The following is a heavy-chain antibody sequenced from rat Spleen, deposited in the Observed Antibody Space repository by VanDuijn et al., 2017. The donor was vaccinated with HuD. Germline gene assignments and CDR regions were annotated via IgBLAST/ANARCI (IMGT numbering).Heavy chain of an antibody. CDR2: IWGDGST. CDR1: GFSLTSYH. D-gene: IGHD5-1*01. Sequence: QVQLKESGPGLVQPSQTLSLTCTVSGFSLTSYHVHWVRQPPGKGLEWMGRIWGDGSTGYSSALKSRLSITRDTSKSQVFLKMNSLQTDDTAIYFCTRGLGDFWGQGVMVTVSS. V-gene: IGHV2-1*01. J-gene: IGHJ2*01. CDR3: TRGLGDF.